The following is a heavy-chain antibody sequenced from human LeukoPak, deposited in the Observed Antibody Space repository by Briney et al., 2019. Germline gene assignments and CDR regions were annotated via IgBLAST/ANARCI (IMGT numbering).Heavy chain of an antibody. CDR1: GFTFSSYG. CDR2: ISSSSSFI. V-gene: IGHV3-21*01. CDR3: ARDVSGGGNSGALY. Sequence: PGGSLRLSCAASGFTFSSYGMNWVRQAPGKGLEWVSSISSSSSFIYYADSVKGRFTISRDNAKNSLYLQMNSLRAEDTAVYYCARDVSGGGNSGALYWGQGTLVTVSS. D-gene: IGHD4-23*01. J-gene: IGHJ4*02.